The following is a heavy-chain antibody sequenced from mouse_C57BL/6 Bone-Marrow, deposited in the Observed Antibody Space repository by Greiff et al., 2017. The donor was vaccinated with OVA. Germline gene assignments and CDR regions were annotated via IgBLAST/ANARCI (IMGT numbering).Heavy chain of an antibody. D-gene: IGHD4-1*01. J-gene: IGHJ3*01. CDR1: GFTFSSCA. CDR2: ISDGGSYT. Sequence: EVQLVESGGGLVKPGGSLKLSCAASGFTFSSCAMSWVRQTPEKRLEWVATISDGGSYTYYPDNVKGRFTISRDNAKNNLYLQMSHLKSEDTAMYYCAREGWDGGFAYWGQGTLVTVSA. V-gene: IGHV5-4*01. CDR3: AREGWDGGFAY.